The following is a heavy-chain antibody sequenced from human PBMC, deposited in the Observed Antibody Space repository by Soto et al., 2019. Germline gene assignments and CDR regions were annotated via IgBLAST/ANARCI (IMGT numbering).Heavy chain of an antibody. Sequence: KSSETLSLTCAVSGGSVSGGSYWWSWIRQPPGKGLEWIGYIYYTGSTNYNPSLKSRVTISVDTSKNQFSLRLSSVTAADTAVYYCARRGRLRERYFDPWGQGTRVTVSS. CDR3: ARRGRLRERYFDP. CDR2: IYYTGST. V-gene: IGHV4-61*01. D-gene: IGHD2-15*01. J-gene: IGHJ5*02. CDR1: GGSVSGGSYW.